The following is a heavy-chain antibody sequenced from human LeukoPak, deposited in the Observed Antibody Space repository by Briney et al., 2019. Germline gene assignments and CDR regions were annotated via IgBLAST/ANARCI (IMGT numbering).Heavy chain of an antibody. D-gene: IGHD3-16*01. CDR2: IYYSGST. Sequence: PSETLSLTCTVSGGSISSSSYYWGWIRQPPGKGLEWIGSIYYSGSTYYNPSLKSRVTISVDTSKNQFSLKLSSVTAADTAVYYCATHMITFGGVNRYWGQGTLVTVPS. J-gene: IGHJ4*02. V-gene: IGHV4-39*01. CDR3: ATHMITFGGVNRY. CDR1: GGSISSSSYY.